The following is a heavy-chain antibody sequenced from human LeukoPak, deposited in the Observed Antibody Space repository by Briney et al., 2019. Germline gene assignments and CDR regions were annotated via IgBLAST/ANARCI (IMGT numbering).Heavy chain of an antibody. J-gene: IGHJ4*02. D-gene: IGHD6-6*01. CDR2: IKQDGSEK. CDR3: ARLTYSTSPTPFDY. CDR1: GFTFSSYW. V-gene: IGHV3-7*01. Sequence: GGSLRLSCAASGFTFSSYWMSWVRQAPGKGLEWVANIKQDGSEKYYVDSVKGRFTISRDNAKNSLYLQMNNLRAEDTAAYYCARLTYSTSPTPFDYWGQGTLVTVSS.